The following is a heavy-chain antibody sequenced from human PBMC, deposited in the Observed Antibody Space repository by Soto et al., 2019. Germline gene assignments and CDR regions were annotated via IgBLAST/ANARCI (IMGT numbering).Heavy chain of an antibody. CDR2: IFHSGST. CDR3: ARDRYYGSGNYYSFYPGMDV. J-gene: IGHJ6*02. D-gene: IGHD3-10*01. Sequence: PSETLSLTCTVSGGSINSGDYYWTWVRQPPGKALEWIGNIFHSGSTYYTPSLQSRVTISLDTSKNHFSLKLSSVTPADTAVYYCARDRYYGSGNYYSFYPGMDVWGQGTTVTVSS. V-gene: IGHV4-30-4*01. CDR1: GGSINSGDYY.